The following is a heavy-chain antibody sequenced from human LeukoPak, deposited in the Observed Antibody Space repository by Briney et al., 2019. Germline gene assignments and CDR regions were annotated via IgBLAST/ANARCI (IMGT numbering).Heavy chain of an antibody. CDR1: GCTFSSYA. CDR3: ARGLIRETYYYGSGSYQNAFDI. J-gene: IGHJ3*02. V-gene: IGHV1-69*04. CDR2: IIPILGIA. Sequence: EASVTVSCKASGCTFSSYAISWLRQAPGQGLEWMGRIIPILGIASTAQKLQGRCTITADKSTSTAYMELSSLRSDDSAVEYCARGLIRETYYYGSGSYQNAFDIWGQGTMVTVSS. D-gene: IGHD3-10*01.